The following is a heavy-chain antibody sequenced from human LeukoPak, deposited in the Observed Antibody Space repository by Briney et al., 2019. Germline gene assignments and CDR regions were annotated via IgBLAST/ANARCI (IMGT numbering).Heavy chain of an antibody. CDR3: ARRVAAARYSYRPYYYYMDV. CDR2: INHSGST. CDR1: GGSFSGYY. D-gene: IGHD6-13*01. Sequence: PSETLSLTCAVYGGSFSGYYWSWIRQPPGKGLEWIGEINHSGSTNYNPSLKSRVTISVDTSKNQFSLKLSSVTAADTAVYYCARRVAAARYSYRPYYYYMDVWGKGTTVTISS. J-gene: IGHJ6*03. V-gene: IGHV4-34*01.